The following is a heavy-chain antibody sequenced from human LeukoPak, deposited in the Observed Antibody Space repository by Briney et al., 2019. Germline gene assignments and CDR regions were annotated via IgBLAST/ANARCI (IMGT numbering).Heavy chain of an antibody. CDR1: GGSISSGGYY. J-gene: IGHJ5*02. D-gene: IGHD3-3*01. CDR2: IYYSGST. Sequence: SETLSLTCTVSGGSISSGGYYWSWIRQHPGKGLEWIGYIYYSGSTYYNPSLKSRVTISVDTSKNQFSLKLSSVTAADTAVYYCARRLFRGDFWSGYYGANWFDPWGQGTLVTVSS. V-gene: IGHV4-31*03. CDR3: ARRLFRGDFWSGYYGANWFDP.